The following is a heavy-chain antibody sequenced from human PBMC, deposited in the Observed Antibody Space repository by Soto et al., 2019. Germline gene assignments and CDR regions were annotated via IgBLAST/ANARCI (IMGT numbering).Heavy chain of an antibody. CDR2: TYCRTRWYK. Sequence: SQTLSLTSAISVDSVSSNSAAWDWIRQSPTRGLEWLRRTYCRTRWYKDYAISVKSRITVNPDTSKNQYTLHLNSVTPEDSAVYYCAGTTSLQWYYMDVWDKGTTVTVSS. D-gene: IGHD1-7*01. V-gene: IGHV6-1*01. CDR1: VDSVSSNSAA. CDR3: AGTTSLQWYYMDV. J-gene: IGHJ6*03.